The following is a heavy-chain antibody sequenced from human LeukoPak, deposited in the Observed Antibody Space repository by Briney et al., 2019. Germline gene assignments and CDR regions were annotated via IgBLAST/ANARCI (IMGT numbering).Heavy chain of an antibody. Sequence: HPGGSLRLSCAASTLSLGPYGMHWVRQAPGKGLEWVAFIQYDGNNKYYADSVKGRFTVSRDNSKNTLYLQMDSLRVEVTAVYYCAKARIGYCTTSSCYYFDNWGQGTLVTVAS. CDR3: AKARIGYCTTSSCYYFDN. V-gene: IGHV3-30*02. CDR1: TLSLGPYG. D-gene: IGHD2-8*01. J-gene: IGHJ4*02. CDR2: IQYDGNNK.